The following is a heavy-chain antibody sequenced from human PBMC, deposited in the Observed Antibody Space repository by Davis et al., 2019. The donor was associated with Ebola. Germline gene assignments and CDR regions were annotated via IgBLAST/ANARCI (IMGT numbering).Heavy chain of an antibody. Sequence: AASVKVSCKASGYTFTNYAVNWVRQAPGQGLEWMGWINTNTGNPTYAQGFTGRFVFSLDTSVSTAYLQISSLKAEDTAVYYCARDRGVTYGYYYYGMDVWGKGTTVTVSS. J-gene: IGHJ6*04. CDR2: INTNTGNP. D-gene: IGHD3-10*01. V-gene: IGHV7-4-1*02. CDR3: ARDRGVTYGYYYYGMDV. CDR1: GYTFTNYA.